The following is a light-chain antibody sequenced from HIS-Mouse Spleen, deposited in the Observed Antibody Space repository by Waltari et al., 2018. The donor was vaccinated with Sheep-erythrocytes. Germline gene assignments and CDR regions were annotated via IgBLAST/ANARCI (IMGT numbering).Light chain of an antibody. CDR3: SSYAGSNNWV. CDR2: EVS. J-gene: IGLJ3*02. CDR1: SSYVGGYNY. V-gene: IGLV2-8*01. Sequence: QSALTQPPSASGSPGQSVTISCTGTSSYVGGYNYVSWYQQPPGKAPKLMIYEVSTRPSGVPARFSVSKSGNTASLTVSGLQAEDEADYYCSSYAGSNNWVFGGGTKMTVL.